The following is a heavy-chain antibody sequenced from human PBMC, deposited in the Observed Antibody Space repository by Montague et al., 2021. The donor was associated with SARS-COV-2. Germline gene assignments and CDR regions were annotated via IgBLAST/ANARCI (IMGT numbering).Heavy chain of an antibody. J-gene: IGHJ4*02. CDR3: ARERTVPGPRGIYFDD. CDR1: GDSVSSNSAA. V-gene: IGHV6-1*01. D-gene: IGHD3-16*01. CDR2: TYYRSKWYT. Sequence: CAISGDSVSSNSAAWNWIRQSPSGGLEWLGRTYYRSKWYTDYAPSVKTRITITPDTSNNQFSLHLNSVTPGDTAVYYCARERTVPGPRGIYFDDWGQGTLATVSS.